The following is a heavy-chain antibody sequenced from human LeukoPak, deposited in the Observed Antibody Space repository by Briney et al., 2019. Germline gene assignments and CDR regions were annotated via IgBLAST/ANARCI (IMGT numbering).Heavy chain of an antibody. V-gene: IGHV4-59*08. D-gene: IGHD1-14*01. CDR2: IYSSGST. CDR1: GASISPYY. J-gene: IGHJ5*02. Sequence: SETLSLTCTVSGASISPYYWTWIRQPPGKGLEWIGYIYSSGSTSYNPSLKSRVTISLDTSNNQFSPRLSSVTAADTAVYYCARLPGTGRFDPWGQGTLVTVSS. CDR3: ARLPGTGRFDP.